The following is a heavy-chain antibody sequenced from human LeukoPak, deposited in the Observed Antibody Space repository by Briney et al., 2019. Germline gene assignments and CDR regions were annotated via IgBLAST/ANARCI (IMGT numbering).Heavy chain of an antibody. J-gene: IGHJ4*02. V-gene: IGHV3-9*01. CDR1: GITFDDYA. CDR2: ISWNSGSI. CDR3: AKDQYYYDSSGSDY. Sequence: SLRLSCAASGITFDDYAMHWVRQAPGEGLEWVSGISWNSGSIGYADSVKGRFTISRDNAKNSLYLQMNSLRAEDTALYYCAKDQYYYDSSGSDYWGQGTLVTVSS. D-gene: IGHD3-22*01.